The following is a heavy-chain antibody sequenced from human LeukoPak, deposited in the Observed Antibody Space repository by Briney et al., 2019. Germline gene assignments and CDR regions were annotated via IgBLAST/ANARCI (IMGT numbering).Heavy chain of an antibody. CDR2: ISGGST. CDR3: ARVGYSSSWHSGSAFDI. CDR1: RFTFSSYS. D-gene: IGHD6-13*01. J-gene: IGHJ3*02. Sequence: GGSLRLSCAASRFTFSSYSMNWVRQAPGKGLEWVSSISGGSTYYADSVKGRFTISRDNAQNSLYLQIDSLRAEDTAIYYCARVGYSSSWHSGSAFDIWGQGTMVTVSS. V-gene: IGHV3-21*04.